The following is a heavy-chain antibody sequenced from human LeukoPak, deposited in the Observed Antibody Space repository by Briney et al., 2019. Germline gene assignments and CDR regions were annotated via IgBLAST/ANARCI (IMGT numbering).Heavy chain of an antibody. V-gene: IGHV4-39*01. CDR1: SSYW. CDR2: IYYSGST. D-gene: IGHD3-3*01. J-gene: IGHJ4*02. Sequence: SSYWMNWARQPPGKGLEWIGSIYYSGSTYYNPSLKSRVTISVDTSKNQFSLKLSSVTAADTAVYYCARLAAPRYDFWSGYHLHYWGQGTLVTVSS. CDR3: ARLAAPRYDFWSGYHLHY.